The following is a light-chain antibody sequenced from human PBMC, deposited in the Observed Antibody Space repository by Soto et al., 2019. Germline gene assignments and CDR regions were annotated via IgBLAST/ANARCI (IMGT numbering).Light chain of an antibody. Sequence: DIQMTQSPSALSASVGDRFTITFRASQDISNYLNWYQQKPGKAPKLLIYDASNLETGVPSRFSGSGSGTDFTFTISSLQPEDIATYYCQQYDNLPLTFGGGTKVDIK. V-gene: IGKV1-33*01. CDR2: DAS. CDR3: QQYDNLPLT. CDR1: QDISNY. J-gene: IGKJ4*01.